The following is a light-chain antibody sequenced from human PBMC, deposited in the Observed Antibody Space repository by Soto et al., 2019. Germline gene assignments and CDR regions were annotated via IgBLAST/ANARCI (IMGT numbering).Light chain of an antibody. CDR3: QQYGSSFS. CDR2: GAS. J-gene: IGKJ3*01. V-gene: IGKV3-20*01. Sequence: EVVLTQSPGTLSLSPGERATLSCRASQSVDSNYLAWYQQKPGQSPRLLIFGASSRDTGIPDRFSGSGSGTDFTLPISRLEPEDFAVYYCQQYGSSFSFGPGTKVDVK. CDR1: QSVDSNY.